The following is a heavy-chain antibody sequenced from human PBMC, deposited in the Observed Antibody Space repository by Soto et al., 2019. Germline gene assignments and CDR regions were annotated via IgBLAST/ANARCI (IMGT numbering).Heavy chain of an antibody. D-gene: IGHD2-15*01. Sequence: QVQLVQSGAEVKKPGSSVQVSCKASGGTFSSYAISWVRQAPGQGREWMGGIIPIFGTANYAQKFQGRVTITADKSTSTAYMELSSLRSEDTAVYYCARGGYCSGGSCYYDYWGQGTLVTVSS. CDR1: GGTFSSYA. CDR3: ARGGYCSGGSCYYDY. J-gene: IGHJ4*02. V-gene: IGHV1-69*06. CDR2: IIPIFGTA.